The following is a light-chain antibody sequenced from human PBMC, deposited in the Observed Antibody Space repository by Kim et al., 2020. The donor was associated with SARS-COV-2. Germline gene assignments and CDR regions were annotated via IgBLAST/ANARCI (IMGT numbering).Light chain of an antibody. CDR3: QAWDSSTAI. V-gene: IGLV3-1*01. CDR1: RLGDDY. Sequence: VSPGQTVCFSWSRERLGDDYAFWYQQRSGQSPVLVIYQGDKRPSGSPARFSGSLSGNTATLTISGTQPMDEADYYCQAWDSSTAIFGGGTKLTVL. CDR2: QGD. J-gene: IGLJ2*01.